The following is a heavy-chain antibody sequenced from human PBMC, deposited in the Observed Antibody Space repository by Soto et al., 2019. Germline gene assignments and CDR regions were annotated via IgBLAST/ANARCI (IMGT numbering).Heavy chain of an antibody. J-gene: IGHJ5*02. V-gene: IGHV1-69*02. D-gene: IGHD3-10*01. CDR1: GGTFSRYT. CDR2: IIPILGIA. Sequence: QVQLVHSGAEVKKPGSSVKVSCKASGGTFSRYTISWVRQAPGQGLEWMGRIIPILGIANYAQKFQGRVTMTADKSTSTAYMELSSLRSEDTAVYYCARSGLLMGSASNGVFDPWGQGTLVTVSS. CDR3: ARSGLLMGSASNGVFDP.